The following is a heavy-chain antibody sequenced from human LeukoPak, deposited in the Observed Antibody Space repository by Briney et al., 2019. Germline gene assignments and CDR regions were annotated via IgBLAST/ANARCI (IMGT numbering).Heavy chain of an antibody. Sequence: QPGGSLRLACAASGFTFSSYAMHWVRQAPGKGLEWVAVISCDGSNKYYADCVKGRFTISRDNSKNTLYLQMNSLRAEDTAVYYSARGSGSYFDYWGQGTLVTVSS. V-gene: IGHV3-30*04. CDR2: ISCDGSNK. CDR3: ARGSGSYFDY. D-gene: IGHD1-26*01. J-gene: IGHJ4*02. CDR1: GFTFSSYA.